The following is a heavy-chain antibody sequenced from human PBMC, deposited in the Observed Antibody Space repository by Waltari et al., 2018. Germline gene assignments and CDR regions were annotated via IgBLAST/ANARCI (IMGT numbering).Heavy chain of an antibody. CDR3: VRGGFCSGGRCFSSSVWFDP. Sequence: EVQLVESGGGWVQPGGSLRLSCVASGFNFRGFEMNWVRQAPGKGLEGISYITRGGNTTNYADSWRGRFTISRDNANNSLFLEMTGLRVDDTAVYYCVRGGFCSGGRCFSSSVWFDPWGQGNLVTVSS. J-gene: IGHJ5*02. D-gene: IGHD2-15*01. V-gene: IGHV3-48*03. CDR2: ITRGGNTT. CDR1: GFNFRGFE.